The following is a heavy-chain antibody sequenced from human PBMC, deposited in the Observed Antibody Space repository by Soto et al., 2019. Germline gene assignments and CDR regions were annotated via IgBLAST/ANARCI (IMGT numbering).Heavy chain of an antibody. Sequence: GESLKISCKGSGYSFVSYWIGWVRQMPGKGLEWMGIIYPGDSDTRYSPSFQGQVTISANKSITTVYLQWRSLKASDTAMYYCARPDGYEMEYWGQGTRVTVSA. CDR3: ARPDGYEMEY. CDR2: IYPGDSDT. V-gene: IGHV5-51*01. J-gene: IGHJ4*02. CDR1: GYSFVSYW. D-gene: IGHD5-12*01.